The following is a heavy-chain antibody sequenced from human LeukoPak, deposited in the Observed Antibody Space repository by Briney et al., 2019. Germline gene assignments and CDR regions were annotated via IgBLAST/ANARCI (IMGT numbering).Heavy chain of an antibody. V-gene: IGHV4-59*01. CDR2: VYYNGIT. D-gene: IGHD1/OR15-1a*01. CDR3: ASQLGGTTFH. Sequence: KPSETLSLTCTGPGVSINTYFWSWIRQPPRKGLEWIGYVYYNGITNYNPSLKSRVSISLDTSKNQFSLRLNSVTAAETAVYYCASQLGGTTFHWGQGTLVTVSS. J-gene: IGHJ4*02. CDR1: GVSINTYF.